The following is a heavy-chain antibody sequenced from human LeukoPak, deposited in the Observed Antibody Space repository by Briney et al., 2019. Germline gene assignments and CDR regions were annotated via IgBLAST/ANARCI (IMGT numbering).Heavy chain of an antibody. D-gene: IGHD3-22*01. V-gene: IGHV1-69*05. J-gene: IGHJ4*02. CDR1: GGTFSSYA. Sequence: SVKVSCKASGGTFSSYAISWVRQAPGQGLEWMGRIIPIFGTANYAQKFQGRVTITTDESTSTAYMELSSLRSEDTAVYYCARGDSSGYYYVSFDYWGQGTLVAVSS. CDR3: ARGDSSGYYYVSFDY. CDR2: IIPIFGTA.